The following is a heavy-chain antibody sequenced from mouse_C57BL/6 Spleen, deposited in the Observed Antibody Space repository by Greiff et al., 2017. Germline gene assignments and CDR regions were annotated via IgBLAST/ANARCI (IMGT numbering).Heavy chain of an antibody. CDR1: GYAFSSYW. J-gene: IGHJ4*01. CDR3: ARARNYGGAMDY. Sequence: QVQLQQSGAELVKPGASVKISCKASGYAFSSYWMNWVKQRPGKGLEWIGQFYPGDGDTNYNGKFKGKAPLPADKSSSTAYMLLSSLTSEHSAVXVYARARNYGGAMDYWGQGTSVTVSS. V-gene: IGHV1-80*01. CDR2: FYPGDGDT. D-gene: IGHD1-1*01.